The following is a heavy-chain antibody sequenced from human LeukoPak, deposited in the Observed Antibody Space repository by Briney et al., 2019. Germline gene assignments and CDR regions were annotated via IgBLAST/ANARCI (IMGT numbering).Heavy chain of an antibody. CDR1: GFTFSSYG. J-gene: IGHJ4*02. CDR3: ARTRGRSGSSHFDY. Sequence: GRSLRLSCAASGFTFSSYGMHWVRQAPGKRLEWVAVIWYDGSNKYYADSVKGRFTISRDNSKNTLYLQMNSLRAEDTAVYYCARTRGRSGSSHFDYWGQGTLVTVSS. D-gene: IGHD3-10*01. CDR2: IWYDGSNK. V-gene: IGHV3-33*01.